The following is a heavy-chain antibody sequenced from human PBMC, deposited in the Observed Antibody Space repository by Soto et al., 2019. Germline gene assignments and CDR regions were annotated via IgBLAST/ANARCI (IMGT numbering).Heavy chain of an antibody. Sequence: ASVKVSCKASGYTFTSYYMHWVRQAPGQGLEWMGIINPSGGSTSYAQKFQGRVTMTRDTSTSTVYMELSSLRSEDTAVYYCARDRARSVVPAAIRSARNWFDPWGQGPLVTVSS. D-gene: IGHD2-2*01. V-gene: IGHV1-46*03. CDR2: INPSGGST. CDR1: GYTFTSYY. J-gene: IGHJ5*02. CDR3: ARDRARSVVPAAIRSARNWFDP.